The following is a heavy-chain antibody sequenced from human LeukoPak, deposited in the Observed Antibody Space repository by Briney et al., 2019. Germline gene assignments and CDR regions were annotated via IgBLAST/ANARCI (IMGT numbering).Heavy chain of an antibody. CDR3: AKGAYLRYFEWLWAN. V-gene: IGHV3-33*06. J-gene: IGHJ4*02. CDR2: IWYDGSNK. CDR1: GFPFNSYA. D-gene: IGHD3-9*01. Sequence: GRSLRLSCAASGFPFNSYAMHWVRQAPGKGLERVAVIWYDGSNKYYADSVKGRFTISRDNSKNTLYLQMSSLRPEDTAVYYCAKGAYLRYFEWLWANWGQGTLVTASS.